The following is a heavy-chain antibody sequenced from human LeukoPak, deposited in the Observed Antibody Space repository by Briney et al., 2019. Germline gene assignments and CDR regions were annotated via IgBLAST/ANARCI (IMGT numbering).Heavy chain of an antibody. CDR3: ARVNINNWHSCDY. Sequence: SGTLSLTCAVSGGSISSNNWWGWVRQPPGKGLEWIGEIYHSGSPNYNPSLKSRVTISVDKSRNHFSLNLSSVTAADAAVYYCARVNINNWHSCDYWGQGTLVTVSS. CDR2: IYHSGSP. V-gene: IGHV4-4*02. D-gene: IGHD1-1*01. J-gene: IGHJ4*02. CDR1: GGSISSNNW.